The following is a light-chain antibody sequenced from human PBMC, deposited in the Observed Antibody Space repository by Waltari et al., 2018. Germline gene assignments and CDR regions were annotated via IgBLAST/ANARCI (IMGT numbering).Light chain of an antibody. CDR2: DVN. CDR1: SSDVGAQKY. CDR3: SSYTSTNTYV. V-gene: IGLV2-14*03. Sequence: QSALTQPAAVSESPGQSITISCTGTSSDVGAQKYVSWYQQHPGEAPKLMIYDVNKRPSGTSNRFSGSKSGNTASLSISGLQAEDEANYYCSSYTSTNTYVFGSGTKVTVL. J-gene: IGLJ1*01.